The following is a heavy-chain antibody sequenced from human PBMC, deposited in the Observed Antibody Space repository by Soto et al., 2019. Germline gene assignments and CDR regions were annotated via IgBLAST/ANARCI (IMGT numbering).Heavy chain of an antibody. CDR1: SDSISSTNW. CDR3: ARVRYCSGGSCYQPFYYMDV. D-gene: IGHD2-15*01. CDR2: IYHSGRT. Sequence: SETLSLTCAVSSDSISSTNWWSWVRQPPGKGLEWIGEIYHSGRTNYNPSLKSRVTISVDKSKNQFSLRLSSVTAADTAVYYCARVRYCSGGSCYQPFYYMDVWGKGTTVTVSS. V-gene: IGHV4-4*02. J-gene: IGHJ6*03.